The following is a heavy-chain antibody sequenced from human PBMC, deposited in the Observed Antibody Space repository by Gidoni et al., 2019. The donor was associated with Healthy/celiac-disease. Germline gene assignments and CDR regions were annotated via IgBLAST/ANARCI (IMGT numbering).Heavy chain of an antibody. V-gene: IGHV1-8*01. Sequence: QVQLVQSGAEVKKPGASVTVSCKASGYTFTSYDINWVRQATGQGLEWMGWMNPNSGNTGYAQKFQGRVTMTRNTSISTAYMELSSLRSEDTAVYYCARGADYDFGSGYSYWGQGTLVTVSS. D-gene: IGHD3-3*01. J-gene: IGHJ4*02. CDR2: MNPNSGNT. CDR3: ARGADYDFGSGYSY. CDR1: GYTFTSYD.